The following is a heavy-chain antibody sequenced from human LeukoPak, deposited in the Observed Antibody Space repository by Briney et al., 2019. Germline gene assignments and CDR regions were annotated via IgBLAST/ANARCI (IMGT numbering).Heavy chain of an antibody. CDR3: ARRTGQYNYGHRGAFDT. J-gene: IGHJ3*02. D-gene: IGHD5-18*01. CDR2: IYPGDSDT. Sequence: GESLKISCKGSGYSFTSYWIGWVRQMPGKGLEWMGIIYPGDSDTRYSPSFQGQVTISADKSISTAYLQWSSLKASDTAMYHCARRTGQYNYGHRGAFDTWGQGTMVTVSS. CDR1: GYSFTSYW. V-gene: IGHV5-51*01.